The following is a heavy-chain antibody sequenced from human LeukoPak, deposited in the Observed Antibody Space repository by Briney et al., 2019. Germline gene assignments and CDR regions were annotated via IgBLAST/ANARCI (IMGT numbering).Heavy chain of an antibody. V-gene: IGHV1-69*05. CDR3: ARRSRDGYNKYFDY. J-gene: IGHJ4*02. D-gene: IGHD5-24*01. CDR2: IIPIFGTA. Sequence: GASVKVSCKASGGTFSSYAISWVRQAPGQGLEWMGGIIPIFGTANYAQKSQGRVTITTDESTSTAYMELSSLRSEDTAVYYCARRSRDGYNKYFDYWGQGTLVTVSS. CDR1: GGTFSSYA.